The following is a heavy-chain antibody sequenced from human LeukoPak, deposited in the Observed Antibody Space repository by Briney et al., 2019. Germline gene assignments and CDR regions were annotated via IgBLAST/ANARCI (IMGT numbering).Heavy chain of an antibody. J-gene: IGHJ1*01. Sequence: GGSLRLSCAASGFTFSSYGMHWVRQAPGKGLEWVAFIRYDGSNKYYADSVKGRFTISRDNSKNTLYLQMNSLRAEDTAVYYCARAQTNTGGVVQHWGQGTLVTVSS. V-gene: IGHV3-30*02. CDR1: GFTFSSYG. D-gene: IGHD2-8*02. CDR2: IRYDGSNK. CDR3: ARAQTNTGGVVQH.